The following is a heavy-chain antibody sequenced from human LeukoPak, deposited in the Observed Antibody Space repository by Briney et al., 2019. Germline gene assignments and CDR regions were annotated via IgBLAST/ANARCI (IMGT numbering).Heavy chain of an antibody. CDR1: GFTFSSYG. CDR3: AKQRMRYCGGDCYSGNYFDY. CDR2: IWYDGSNK. Sequence: GGSLRLSCAPSGFTFSSYGMHWVRQAPGKGLEWVAVIWYDGSNKYYADSVKGRFTISRDNSKNTLYLQMNSLRAEDTAVYYCAKQRMRYCGGDCYSGNYFDYWGQGTLVTVSS. J-gene: IGHJ4*02. V-gene: IGHV3-33*06. D-gene: IGHD2-21*02.